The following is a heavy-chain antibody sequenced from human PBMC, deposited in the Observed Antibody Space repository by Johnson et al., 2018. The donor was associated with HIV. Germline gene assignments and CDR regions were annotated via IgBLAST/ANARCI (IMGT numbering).Heavy chain of an antibody. CDR3: VRGEEGAFDI. CDR2: ISYDGSNK. V-gene: IGHV3-30*04. CDR1: GFTFSSYA. J-gene: IGHJ3*02. Sequence: QVQLVESGGGLVQPGGSLRLSCAASGFTFSSYAMHWVRQAPGKGLEWVAVISYDGSNKYYADSVKGRFTISRDNSKNSLFLQMTSLTAEDTAVFSCVRGEEGAFDIWGQGTMVTVSS.